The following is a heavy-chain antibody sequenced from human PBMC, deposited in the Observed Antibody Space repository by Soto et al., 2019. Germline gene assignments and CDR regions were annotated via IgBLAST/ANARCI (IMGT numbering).Heavy chain of an antibody. CDR1: GFTFSSYG. D-gene: IGHD3-22*01. Sequence: QVQLVESGGGVVQPGRSLRLSCAVSGFTFSSYGIHWVRQAPGKGLEWVAQISSDGSNEHYVDSVKGRFTISRDNSKNTVYLQLNSLRAEDTAVYYCAKDTSYHDRSDYYIFDYWGQGTLVTVSS. J-gene: IGHJ4*02. V-gene: IGHV3-30*18. CDR2: ISSDGSNE. CDR3: AKDTSYHDRSDYYIFDY.